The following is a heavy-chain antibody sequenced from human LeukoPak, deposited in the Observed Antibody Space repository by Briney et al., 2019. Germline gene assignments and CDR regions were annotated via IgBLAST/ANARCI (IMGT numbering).Heavy chain of an antibody. V-gene: IGHV7-4-1*02. D-gene: IGHD2-8*01. J-gene: IGHJ4*02. CDR1: GYSFSSYA. Sequence: EASVKVSCKASGYSFSSYAMNWVRQAPGQGLEWMGWINTNTGNPTYAQGFTGRFVFSLDTSVSTAYLQISSLKAEDTTVYYCASENVGVTDYWGQGTLVTVSS. CDR3: ASENVGVTDY. CDR2: INTNTGNP.